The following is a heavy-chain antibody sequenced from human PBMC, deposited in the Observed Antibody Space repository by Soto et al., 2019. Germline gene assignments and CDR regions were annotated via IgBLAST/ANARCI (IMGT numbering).Heavy chain of an antibody. CDR3: ARSYGHFDY. V-gene: IGHV4-39*01. D-gene: IGHD4-17*01. CDR1: GGSISSSSYY. Sequence: SETLSLTCTVSGGSISSSSYYWGWIRQPPGKGLEWIGTFYYSGTTYYNPSLNSRVTISVDTSKNQFSLKLSSVTAADTAVYYCARSYGHFDYWGQGTLVTAPQ. J-gene: IGHJ4*02. CDR2: FYYSGTT.